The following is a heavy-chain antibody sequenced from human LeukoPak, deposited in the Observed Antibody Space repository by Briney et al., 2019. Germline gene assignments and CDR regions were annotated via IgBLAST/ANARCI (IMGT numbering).Heavy chain of an antibody. CDR3: AKDRCSNGVGCSYYYMDV. D-gene: IGHD2-8*01. CDR2: MGVSGGRT. CDR1: GFTFSSYG. J-gene: IGHJ6*03. Sequence: RRGTLRLSCAASGFTFSSYGMSWVRQARGEGREWVSGMGVSGGRTYYADYVKGGLSISRDSSKNILYMQMNSLRAEDTAVYYCAKDRCSNGVGCSYYYMDVWGKGTTVTISS. V-gene: IGHV3-23*01.